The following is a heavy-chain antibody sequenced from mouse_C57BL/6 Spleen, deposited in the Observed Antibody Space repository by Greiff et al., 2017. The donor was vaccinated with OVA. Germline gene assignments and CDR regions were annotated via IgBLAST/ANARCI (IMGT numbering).Heavy chain of an antibody. CDR3: ACNYEFAY. V-gene: IGHV1-43*01. CDR1: GYSFTGYY. Sequence: SGPELVKPGASVKISCKASGYSFTGYYMHWVKQSSEKSLEWIGEINPSTGGTSYNQKFKGKATLTVDKSSSTAYMQLKSLTSEDSAVYYCACNYEFAYWGQGTLVTVSA. J-gene: IGHJ3*01. CDR2: INPSTGGT. D-gene: IGHD2-1*01.